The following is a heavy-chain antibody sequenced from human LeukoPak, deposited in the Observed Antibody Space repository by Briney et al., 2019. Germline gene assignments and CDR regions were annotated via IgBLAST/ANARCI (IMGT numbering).Heavy chain of an antibody. J-gene: IGHJ6*03. Sequence: SETLSLTCTVSGSSISSSSYYWGWIRRPPGKGLEWIGSIYYNGDTYRNPSLRSRLTISVDTSNNQFSLKLSSVTAADTAVYYCARTRTNYYYFYYMDVWGKGATVTVSS. V-gene: IGHV4-39*07. CDR3: ARTRTNYYYFYYMDV. CDR2: IYYNGDT. CDR1: GSSISSSSYY.